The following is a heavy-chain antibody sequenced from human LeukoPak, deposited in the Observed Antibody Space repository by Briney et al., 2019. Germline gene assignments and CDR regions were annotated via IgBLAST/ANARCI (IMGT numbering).Heavy chain of an antibody. Sequence: PRASVKVSCKASGGTFSSYAISWARQAPGQGLEWMGGIIPIFGTANYAQKFQGRVTITADESTSTAYMELSSLRSEDTAVYYCARDPYPYYYGSGSLNYYGMDVWGKGTTVTVSS. CDR2: IIPIFGTA. J-gene: IGHJ6*04. V-gene: IGHV1-69*01. CDR1: GGTFSSYA. CDR3: ARDPYPYYYGSGSLNYYGMDV. D-gene: IGHD3-10*01.